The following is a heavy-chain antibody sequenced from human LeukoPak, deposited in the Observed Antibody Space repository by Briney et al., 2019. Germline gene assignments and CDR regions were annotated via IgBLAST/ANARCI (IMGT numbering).Heavy chain of an antibody. V-gene: IGHV1-18*01. CDR2: ISAYNGNT. CDR1: GYTFTSYG. Sequence: ASVKVSCKASGYTFTSYGISWVRQAPGQGREWMGWISAYNGNTNYAQKLQGRVTMTTDTSTSTAYMELRSLRSDDTAVYYCARVGEYCSSTSCYETAFDIWGQGTMVTVSS. D-gene: IGHD2-2*01. CDR3: ARVGEYCSSTSCYETAFDI. J-gene: IGHJ3*02.